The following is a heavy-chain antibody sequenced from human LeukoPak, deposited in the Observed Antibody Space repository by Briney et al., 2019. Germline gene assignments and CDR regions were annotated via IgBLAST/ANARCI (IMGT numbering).Heavy chain of an antibody. CDR3: AKDLNGYSSGWYFDY. J-gene: IGHJ4*02. CDR2: ISGSGGST. V-gene: IGHV3-23*01. D-gene: IGHD6-19*01. Sequence: GGSLRLSCAASGFTFSSYAMSWVRQAPGKGLEWVSAISGSGGSTYYADSVKGRFTISRGNSKNTLYLQMNSLRAEDTAVYYCAKDLNGYSSGWYFDYWGQGTLVTVSS. CDR1: GFTFSSYA.